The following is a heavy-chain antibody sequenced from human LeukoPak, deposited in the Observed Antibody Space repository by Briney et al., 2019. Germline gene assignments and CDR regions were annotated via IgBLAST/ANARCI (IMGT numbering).Heavy chain of an antibody. CDR3: ANRGSRTSPPFDY. V-gene: IGHV3-21*01. J-gene: IGHJ4*02. CDR2: ISSSSSYI. Sequence: PGGSLRLSCAASGFTFSSYSMNWVRQAPGKGLEWVSSISSSSSYIYYADSVKGRFTISRDNSKNTLYLQMNSLRTEDTAVYYCANRGSRTSPPFDYWGQGTLVTVSS. CDR1: GFTFSSYS. D-gene: IGHD2-2*01.